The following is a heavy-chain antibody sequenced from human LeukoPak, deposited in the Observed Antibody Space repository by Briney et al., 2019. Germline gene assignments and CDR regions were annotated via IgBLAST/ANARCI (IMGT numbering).Heavy chain of an antibody. CDR1: GYSFTRYW. Sequence: GESLKISCKGSGYSFTRYWIGWVRQMPGKGLEWMGVIYPGDSDTTYSPSFQGQVTISADKSNNTAYLQWSSLKASDTATYYCARRAYYNYGLDVWGQGTTVTVSS. V-gene: IGHV5-51*01. CDR3: ARRAYYNYGLDV. CDR2: IYPGDSDT. J-gene: IGHJ6*02.